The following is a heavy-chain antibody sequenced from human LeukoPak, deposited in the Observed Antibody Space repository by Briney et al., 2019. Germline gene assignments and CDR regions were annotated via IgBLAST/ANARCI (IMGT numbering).Heavy chain of an antibody. CDR2: INDSGST. J-gene: IGHJ4*02. CDR3: ARGRRVGLAKYPILNAFFDY. Sequence: SETLSLACAVYTGSFSGYYWSWLRQPPGKGLEWLGEINDSGSTNYKSSLRSRVTISVDTSKNQFALNLNSMTAADTAVYYCARGRRVGLAKYPILNAFFDYWGQGTLVTVSS. D-gene: IGHD1-14*01. V-gene: IGHV4-34*01. CDR1: TGSFSGYY.